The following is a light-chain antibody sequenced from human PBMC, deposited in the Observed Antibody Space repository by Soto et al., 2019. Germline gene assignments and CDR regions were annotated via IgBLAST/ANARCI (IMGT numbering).Light chain of an antibody. CDR2: GAS. J-gene: IGKJ1*01. CDR3: QHYNSYSEA. V-gene: IGKV3D-7*01. Sequence: PGERVPLSCRASQSVSSSYLTWYQQKPGQAPRLLIYGASTRATDMPGTFSGRGSGTEFTLTISSLQPDDFATYYCQHYNSYSEAFGQGTKVDIK. CDR1: QSVSSSY.